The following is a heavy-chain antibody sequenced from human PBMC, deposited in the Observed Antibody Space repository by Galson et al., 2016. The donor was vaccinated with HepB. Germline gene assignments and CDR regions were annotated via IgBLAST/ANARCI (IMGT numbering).Heavy chain of an antibody. CDR2: IIPIFGTA. CDR1: GGTFSSYG. V-gene: IGHV1-69*13. J-gene: IGHJ3*02. Sequence: SVKVSCKASGGTFSSYGVSWVRQAPGQGLEWMAGIIPIFGTATYAQNFKGRVTITADESTSTAYMDLSSLRSEDTAVYYVAKNLNNYGDPRDSFDIWGQGTMVTVSS. CDR3: AKNLNNYGDPRDSFDI. D-gene: IGHD4-17*01.